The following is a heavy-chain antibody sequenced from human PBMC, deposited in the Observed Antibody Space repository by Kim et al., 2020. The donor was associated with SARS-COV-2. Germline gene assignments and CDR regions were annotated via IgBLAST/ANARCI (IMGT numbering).Heavy chain of an antibody. D-gene: IGHD3-10*01. CDR3: SKASGRLSRN. J-gene: IGHJ4*02. Sequence: GGSLRLSCAASGFTLADSVMHWFRQVPGKGLEWVALVSGDGTFTSYADSVKGRFTISRDNSKNSLYLQMNSLRADDAALYYCSKASGRLSRNWGQGTLVTVSS. CDR2: VSGDGTFT. CDR1: GFTLADSV. V-gene: IGHV3-43*02.